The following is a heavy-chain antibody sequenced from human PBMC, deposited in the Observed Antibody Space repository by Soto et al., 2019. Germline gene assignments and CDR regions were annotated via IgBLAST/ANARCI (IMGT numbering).Heavy chain of an antibody. J-gene: IGHJ6*03. D-gene: IGHD5-12*01. CDR2: ISSSSSYI. CDR3: ARDGVYIVATITVYYYYYMDV. V-gene: IGHV3-21*01. Sequence: PGGSLRLSCAASGFTFSSYSMNWVRQAPGKGLEWVSSISSSSSYIYYADSVKGRFTISRDNAKNSLYLQMNSLRAEDTAVYYCARDGVYIVATITVYYYYYMDVWGKGTTVTVSS. CDR1: GFTFSSYS.